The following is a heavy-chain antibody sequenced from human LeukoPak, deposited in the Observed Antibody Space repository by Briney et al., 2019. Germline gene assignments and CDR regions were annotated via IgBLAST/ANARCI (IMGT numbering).Heavy chain of an antibody. V-gene: IGHV4-39*07. Sequence: SETLSLTCTVSGGSINSTNYNWGWIRQPPRRGPEWLASVYYSGLTYYNSSLKSRVSISVDTSKNQFSLKLTSVTAADTAVYYCARVAYGSGSRLIDCWGQGTLVTVSS. D-gene: IGHD3-10*01. CDR1: GGSINSTNYN. CDR2: VYYSGLT. CDR3: ARVAYGSGSRLIDC. J-gene: IGHJ4*02.